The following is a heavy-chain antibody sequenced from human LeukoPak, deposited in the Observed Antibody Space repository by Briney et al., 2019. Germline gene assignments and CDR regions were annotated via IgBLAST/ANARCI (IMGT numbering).Heavy chain of an antibody. CDR3: ARVNSGATYYFDY. J-gene: IGHJ4*02. Sequence: PGGSLRLSCAASGFTISSYWMHWVRQAPGPGLVWVSRINSDGSTTSYADSVKGRFTISRDNAKNTLYLQMNSLRAEDTAVYYCARVNSGATYYFDYWGQGTLVTVSS. CDR2: INSDGSTT. V-gene: IGHV3-74*01. D-gene: IGHD1-26*01. CDR1: GFTISSYW.